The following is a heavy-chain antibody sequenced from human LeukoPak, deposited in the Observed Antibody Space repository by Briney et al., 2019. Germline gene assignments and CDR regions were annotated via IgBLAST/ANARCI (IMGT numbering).Heavy chain of an antibody. V-gene: IGHV3-21*01. CDR3: ARWVCSSTSCYYFDY. J-gene: IGHJ4*02. CDR1: GFTFSGYT. Sequence: GGSLRLSCAASGFTFSGYTMTWVRQAPGKGLEWVSSISNSSTYIYYADSVKGRFTISRDNVQNSLSLQMNSLRAEDTAVYYCARWVCSSTSCYYFDYWGQGSLVVVSS. CDR2: ISNSSTYI. D-gene: IGHD2-2*01.